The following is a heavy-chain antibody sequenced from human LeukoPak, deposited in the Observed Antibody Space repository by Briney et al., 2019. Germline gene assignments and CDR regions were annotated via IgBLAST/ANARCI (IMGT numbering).Heavy chain of an antibody. J-gene: IGHJ6*02. V-gene: IGHV3-21*01. CDR2: ISSSSSYI. Sequence: GGSLRLSCAASGFTFGRYWMHWVRQTPGKGLVWVSSISSSSSYIYYADSVKRRFTISRDNAKNSLYLQMNSLRAEDTAVYYCARDGVYSSSWYDSGYGMDVWGQGTTVTVSS. CDR1: GFTFGRYW. CDR3: ARDGVYSSSWYDSGYGMDV. D-gene: IGHD6-13*01.